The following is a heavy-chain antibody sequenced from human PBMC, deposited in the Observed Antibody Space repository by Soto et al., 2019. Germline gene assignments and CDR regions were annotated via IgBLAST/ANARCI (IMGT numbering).Heavy chain of an antibody. D-gene: IGHD5-12*01. Sequence: WGSLRLSCAASGFTFISYAMNCFRHSPLKGLEWVSIISGSGDSTYYADSVKGRFTISRDNTKNTLYLQMNSLRAEDTAVYYCARGGRIVATINGMDVWGQGTTVTVSS. CDR1: GFTFISYA. CDR2: ISGSGDST. V-gene: IGHV3-23*01. J-gene: IGHJ6*02. CDR3: ARGGRIVATINGMDV.